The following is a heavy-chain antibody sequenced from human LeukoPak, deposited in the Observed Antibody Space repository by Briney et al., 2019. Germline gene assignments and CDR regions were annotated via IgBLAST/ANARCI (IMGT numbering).Heavy chain of an antibody. CDR1: GGTFSSYA. CDR2: IIPIFGTA. D-gene: IGHD3-22*01. Sequence: SVKVSCKASGGTFSSYAISWVRQAPGQGLEWMGGIIPIFGTANYAQKFQGRVTITADESTSTAYMELSNLRSEDTAVYYCARERVSWFDPWGQGTLVTVSS. J-gene: IGHJ5*02. V-gene: IGHV1-69*01. CDR3: ARERVSWFDP.